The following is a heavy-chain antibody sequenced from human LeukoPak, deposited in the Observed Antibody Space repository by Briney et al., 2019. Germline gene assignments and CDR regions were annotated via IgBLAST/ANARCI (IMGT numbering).Heavy chain of an antibody. CDR3: ARDNRRGYDSSGYDY. J-gene: IGHJ4*02. Sequence: SETLSLTCAVSGGSVNDYYWSWIRQPPGKGLEWIGYIYHSGTTNFSPSLRSRVAVSVDTSKNQFSLRLSSVTAADTAVYDCARDNRRGYDSSGYDYWGQGTLVTVSS. CDR2: IYHSGTT. CDR1: GGSVNDYY. V-gene: IGHV4-59*02. D-gene: IGHD3-22*01.